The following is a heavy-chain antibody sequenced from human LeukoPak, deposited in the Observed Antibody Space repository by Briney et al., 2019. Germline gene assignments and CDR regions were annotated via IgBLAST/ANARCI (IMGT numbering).Heavy chain of an antibody. Sequence: SETLSLTCTVSGGSISNYCWSWIWQPAGNGLEWIGRICATGSSSYIPFLKSRVTMSVDSSKRQFSLNLSSVSAADTAVYYCARDREVGRDNAISWFDPWGQGIRVTVSS. V-gene: IGHV4-4*07. J-gene: IGHJ5*02. CDR1: GGSISNYC. CDR3: ARDREVGRDNAISWFDP. D-gene: IGHD1-26*01. CDR2: ICATGSS.